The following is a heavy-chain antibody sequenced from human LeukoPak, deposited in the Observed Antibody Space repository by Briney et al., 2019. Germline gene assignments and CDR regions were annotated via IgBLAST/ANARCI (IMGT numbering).Heavy chain of an antibody. V-gene: IGHV4-59*01. Sequence: SETLSLTCTVSGGSISSYYWSWIRQPPGKGLEWIGYIYYSGSTNYNPSLKSRVTISVDTSKNQFSLKLSSVTAADTAVYYCARGGDDKVTTPYFDYWGQGTLVTVSS. CDR3: ARGGDDKVTTPYFDY. CDR1: GGSISSYY. D-gene: IGHD4-11*01. J-gene: IGHJ4*02. CDR2: IYYSGST.